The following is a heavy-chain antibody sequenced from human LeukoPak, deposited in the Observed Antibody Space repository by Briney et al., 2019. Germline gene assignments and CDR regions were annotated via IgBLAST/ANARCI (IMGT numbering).Heavy chain of an antibody. V-gene: IGHV3-48*03. CDR3: ARSSIRFGELFDC. D-gene: IGHD3-10*01. Sequence: PGGSLRLSCAASGFTFSSYEMNWVRQAPGKGLEWVSYISSSGSTIYYADSVKGRFTISRDNAKNSLYLQMNSLRAEDTAVYYCARSSIRFGELFDCWVQGTLVTVSS. J-gene: IGHJ4*02. CDR1: GFTFSSYE. CDR2: ISSSGSTI.